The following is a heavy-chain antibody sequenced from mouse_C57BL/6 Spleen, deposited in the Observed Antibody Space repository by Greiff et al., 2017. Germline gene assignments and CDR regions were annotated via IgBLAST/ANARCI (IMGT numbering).Heavy chain of an antibody. CDR2: IYPGDGDT. CDR3: ARTEYDVGFAY. V-gene: IGHV1-82*01. D-gene: IGHD2-4*01. CDR1: GYAFSSSW. J-gene: IGHJ3*01. Sequence: QVQLQQSGPELVKPGASVKISCKASGYAFSSSWMNWVKQRPGTGLEWIGRIYPGDGDTNYNGKFKGKATLTADKSSSTAYMQLSSLTSEDSAVYYSARTEYDVGFAYWGQGTLVTVSA.